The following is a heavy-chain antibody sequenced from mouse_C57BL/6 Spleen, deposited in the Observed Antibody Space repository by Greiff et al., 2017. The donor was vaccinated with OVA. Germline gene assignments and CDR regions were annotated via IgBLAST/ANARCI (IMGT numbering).Heavy chain of an antibody. CDR1: GYTFTSYW. J-gene: IGHJ2*01. CDR3: ARSGYSKRYFDY. Sequence: QVQLQQPGAELVMPGASVKLSCKASGYTFTSYWMHWVKQRPGQGLEWIGEIDPSDSYTNYNQKFKGKSTLTVDKSSSTAYMQLSSLTSEDSAVYYLARSGYSKRYFDYWGQGTTLTVSS. V-gene: IGHV1-69*01. D-gene: IGHD2-5*01. CDR2: IDPSDSYT.